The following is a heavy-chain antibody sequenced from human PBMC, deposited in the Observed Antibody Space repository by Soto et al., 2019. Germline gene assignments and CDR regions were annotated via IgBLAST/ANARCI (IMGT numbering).Heavy chain of an antibody. V-gene: IGHV3-30*18. J-gene: IGHJ4*02. D-gene: IGHD5-18*01. Sequence: QVQLVESGGGVVQPGRSLRLSCAASGFTFSSYGMHWVRQAPGKGLEWVAVISDAGSNKYYADSVKGRFTISRDNSKNTRYLQMNSLRAEDTAVYYCAKDVDSAMVWWRALPDYWGQGTLVTVSS. CDR3: AKDVDSAMVWWRALPDY. CDR1: GFTFSSYG. CDR2: ISDAGSNK.